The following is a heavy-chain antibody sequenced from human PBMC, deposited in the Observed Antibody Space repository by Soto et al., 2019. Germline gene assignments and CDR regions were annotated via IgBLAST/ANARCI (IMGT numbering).Heavy chain of an antibody. D-gene: IGHD6-25*01. CDR3: AKVQRGPASYGMDV. Sequence: PGGSLRLSCAASGFTFSSYAMSWVRQAPGKGLEWASAISGSGGSTYYADSVKGRFTISRDNSKNTLYLQMNSLRAEDTAVYYCAKVQRGPASYGMDVWGQGTTVTVSS. CDR2: ISGSGGST. J-gene: IGHJ6*02. V-gene: IGHV3-23*01. CDR1: GFTFSSYA.